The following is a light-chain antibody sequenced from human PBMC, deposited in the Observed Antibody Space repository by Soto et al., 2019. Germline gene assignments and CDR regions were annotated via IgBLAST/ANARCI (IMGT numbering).Light chain of an antibody. Sequence: DIQMTQSPSTLSASVGDRVTITCRARQSISSWLAWYQPKPGKAPKLLIYKASSLERGVPSRFSGSGSGTEFTLTSSSLHPDDLATYYCQQYNSYSYTFGQGNKLESK. CDR2: KAS. CDR1: QSISSW. CDR3: QQYNSYSYT. J-gene: IGKJ2*01. V-gene: IGKV1-5*03.